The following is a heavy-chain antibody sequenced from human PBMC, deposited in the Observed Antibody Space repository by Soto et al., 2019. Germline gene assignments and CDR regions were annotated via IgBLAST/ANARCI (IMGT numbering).Heavy chain of an antibody. J-gene: IGHJ4*02. Sequence: QVQLVQSGIEVKKPGASLHLSCKASGYTFSDYQMHWVRQDTGQGLEWMGVVKHHDGTTFYAQRFQGRVTMNRDSSTSTVYLDLIRLTCEDTAIYYCVRETGAFEDWGQGTLVTVSS. V-gene: IGHV1-46*01. D-gene: IGHD3-10*01. CDR2: VKHHDGTT. CDR1: GYTFSDYQ. CDR3: VRETGAFED.